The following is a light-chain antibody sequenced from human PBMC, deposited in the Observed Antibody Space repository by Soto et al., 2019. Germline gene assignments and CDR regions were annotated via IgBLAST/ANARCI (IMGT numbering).Light chain of an antibody. J-gene: IGKJ1*01. CDR2: DAS. V-gene: IGKV1-5*01. CDR3: QQYNSYRK. Sequence: DIQLTQSPSTLSAFVGDRVTITCRARESISRWLAWYQQKPGKAPKLLIYDASILESGVPSRFSGSGSGTEFTLTISSLQPDDYATYYCQQYNSYRKFGQGTKVDIK. CDR1: ESISRW.